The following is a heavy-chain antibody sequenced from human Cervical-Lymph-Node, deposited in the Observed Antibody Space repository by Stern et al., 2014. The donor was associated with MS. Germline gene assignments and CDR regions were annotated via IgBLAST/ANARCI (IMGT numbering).Heavy chain of an antibody. CDR3: AREGADNDAFDV. CDR1: GYTFTNFY. Sequence: VQLVESGAEVKKPGASVKVSCKASGYTFTNFYMHWVRQDPGQGLEWRGIINLSDGATTDGEKFQGRVTMTRDTSPNTAYMQLGSLTSEDTAVFFCAREGADNDAFDVWGQGTMVTVSS. CDR2: INLSDGAT. D-gene: IGHD1-26*01. J-gene: IGHJ3*01. V-gene: IGHV1-46*03.